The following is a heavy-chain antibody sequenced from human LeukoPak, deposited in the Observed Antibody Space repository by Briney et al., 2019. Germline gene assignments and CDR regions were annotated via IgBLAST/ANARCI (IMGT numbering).Heavy chain of an antibody. CDR2: ISAYNGNT. J-gene: IGHJ3*02. CDR3: ARKVGSYPDAFDI. Sequence: ASVKVSCKASGYTFTGYYMHWVRQAPGQGLEWMGWISAYNGNTNYAQKLQGRVTMTTDTSTSTAYMELRSLRSDDTAVYYCARKVGSYPDAFDIWGQGTMVTVSS. V-gene: IGHV1-18*04. CDR1: GYTFTGYY. D-gene: IGHD1-26*01.